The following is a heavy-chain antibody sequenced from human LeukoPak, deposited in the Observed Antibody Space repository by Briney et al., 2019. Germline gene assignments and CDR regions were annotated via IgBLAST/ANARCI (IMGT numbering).Heavy chain of an antibody. J-gene: IGHJ4*02. D-gene: IGHD4-23*01. V-gene: IGHV4-39*07. CDR3: ARKAYGGNRTFDY. Sequence: PSETLSLTCTVSGGSISSSSYYWGWIRQPPGKGLEWIGSIYYSGSTYYNPSLKSRVTISVDKSKNQFSLKLSPVTAADTAVYYCARKAYGGNRTFDYWGQGTLVTVSS. CDR2: IYYSGST. CDR1: GGSISSSSYY.